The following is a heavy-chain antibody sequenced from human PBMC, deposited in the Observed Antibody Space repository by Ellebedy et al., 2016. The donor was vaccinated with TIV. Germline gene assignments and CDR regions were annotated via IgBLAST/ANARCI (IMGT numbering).Heavy chain of an antibody. CDR3: ARCPGDTAMVTCYFDY. J-gene: IGHJ4*02. CDR2: INHSGST. CDR1: GGSFSGYY. D-gene: IGHD5-18*01. Sequence: MPSETLSLTCAVHGGSFSGYYWSWIRRPPGKGLEWIGEINHSGSTNYNPSLKSRVTVSVDTSKNQFSLKLSSVTAADTAVYYCARCPGDTAMVTCYFDYWGQGTLVTVSS. V-gene: IGHV4-34*01.